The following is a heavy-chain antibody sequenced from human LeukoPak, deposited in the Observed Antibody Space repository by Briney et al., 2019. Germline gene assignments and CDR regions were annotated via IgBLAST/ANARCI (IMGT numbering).Heavy chain of an antibody. CDR2: ISGSGGST. CDR1: GFTFSSYA. CDR3: ATNITLINRGALDY. Sequence: PGGSLSLSCAASGFTFSSYAMSWVRQAPGKGLEWFSAISGSGGSTHYADSVKGRFTISRDNSKNTLYLQMNSLRAEDTAVYYCATNITLINRGALDYWGQGSLVTVSS. V-gene: IGHV3-23*01. J-gene: IGHJ4*02. D-gene: IGHD3-22*01.